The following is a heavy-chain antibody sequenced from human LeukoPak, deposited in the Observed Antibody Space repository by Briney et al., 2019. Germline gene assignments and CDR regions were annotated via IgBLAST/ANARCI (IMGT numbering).Heavy chain of an antibody. D-gene: IGHD1-7*01. CDR2: ISTSSTYI. V-gene: IGHV3-21*01. Sequence: PGGSLRLSCEASGFAFSNYFMNWVRQAPGKGLEWVSSISTSSTYIYYADSLKGRFTISRDNAKDSLYLEMNSLRAEDTAVYYCARGVGTIAQGYYFDYWGQGTLVTVSS. J-gene: IGHJ4*02. CDR3: ARGVGTIAQGYYFDY. CDR1: GFAFSNYF.